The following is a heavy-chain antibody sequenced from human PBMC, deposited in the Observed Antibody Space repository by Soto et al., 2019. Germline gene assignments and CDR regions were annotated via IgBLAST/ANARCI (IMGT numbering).Heavy chain of an antibody. D-gene: IGHD4-17*01. CDR2: IYYSGST. V-gene: IGHV4-59*01. Sequence: SETLSLTCAVSGGSFSSYYWSWIRQPPGEGLEWIGSIYYSGSTNYNPSLKSRVTISIDTSKSLFSLKLSSLTSADTAVYFCARAYYGDYPYFDYWGQRALVTVSS. CDR1: GGSFSSYY. CDR3: ARAYYGDYPYFDY. J-gene: IGHJ4*02.